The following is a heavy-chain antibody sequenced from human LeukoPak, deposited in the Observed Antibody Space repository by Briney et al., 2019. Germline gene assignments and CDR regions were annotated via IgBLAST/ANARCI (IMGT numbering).Heavy chain of an antibody. Sequence: GGSLRLSCAASGFTFSSYGMHWVRQAPGKGLEWVAFTRYDGSNKYYADSVKGRFTISRDNSKNTLYLQMNSLRAEDTAVYYCAKDGYCTNGVCYGYFDYWGQRTLVTVSS. V-gene: IGHV3-30*02. CDR3: AKDGYCTNGVCYGYFDY. CDR2: TRYDGSNK. J-gene: IGHJ4*02. CDR1: GFTFSSYG. D-gene: IGHD2-8*01.